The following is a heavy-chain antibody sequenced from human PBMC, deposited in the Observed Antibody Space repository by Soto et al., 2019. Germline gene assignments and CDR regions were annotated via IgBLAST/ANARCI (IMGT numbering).Heavy chain of an antibody. CDR1: GYSISSGYY. Sequence: ASETLSLTCAVSGYSISSGYYWGWIRQPPGKGLEWIGSIYHSGSTYYNPSLKSRVTISVDTSKNQFSLKLSSVTAADTAVYYCARVERGYSYGYFDYWGQGTLVTVSS. CDR2: IYHSGST. D-gene: IGHD5-18*01. V-gene: IGHV4-38-2*01. J-gene: IGHJ4*02. CDR3: ARVERGYSYGYFDY.